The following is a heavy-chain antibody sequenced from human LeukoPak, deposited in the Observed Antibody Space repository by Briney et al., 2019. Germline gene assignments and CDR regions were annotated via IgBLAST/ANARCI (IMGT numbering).Heavy chain of an antibody. V-gene: IGHV4-39*01. CDR1: GGSISSSSYY. Sequence: SETLSLTCTVSGGSISSSSYYWGWIRQPPGKGLEWIGSIYYSGSTYYNPSLKSRVTISVDTSKNQFSLKLSSVTAADTAVYYCAGSIVTTSFDIWGQGTMVTVSS. CDR3: AGSIVTTSFDI. J-gene: IGHJ3*02. CDR2: IYYSGST. D-gene: IGHD4-11*01.